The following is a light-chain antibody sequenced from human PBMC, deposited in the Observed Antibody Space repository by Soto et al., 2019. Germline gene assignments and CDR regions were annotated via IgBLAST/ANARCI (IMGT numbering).Light chain of an antibody. CDR1: QSVSSY. CDR3: QQRSNWPSGT. V-gene: IGKV3-11*01. J-gene: IGKJ1*01. CDR2: DAS. Sequence: EIVLTQSPATLSLSPGERATLPCRASQSVSSYLAWYQQKPGQAPRLLIYDASNRATGIPARFSGSGSGTDFTLTISSLEPEDFAVYYCQQRSNWPSGTFGQGTKVDIK.